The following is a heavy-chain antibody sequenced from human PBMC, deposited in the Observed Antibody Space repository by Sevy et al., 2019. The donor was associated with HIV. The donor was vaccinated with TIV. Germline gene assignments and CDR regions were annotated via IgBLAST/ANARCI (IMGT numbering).Heavy chain of an antibody. CDR3: ARGYCSGGSCYRYLFNFDY. J-gene: IGHJ4*02. D-gene: IGHD2-15*01. V-gene: IGHV1-69*13. CDR2: IIPIFGTA. CDR1: GGTFSSYA. Sequence: ASVKVSCKASGGTFSSYAISWVRQAPGQGLEWMEGIIPIFGTANYAQKFQGRVTITADESTSTAYMELSSLRSEDTAVYYCARGYCSGGSCYRYLFNFDYWGQGTLVTVSS.